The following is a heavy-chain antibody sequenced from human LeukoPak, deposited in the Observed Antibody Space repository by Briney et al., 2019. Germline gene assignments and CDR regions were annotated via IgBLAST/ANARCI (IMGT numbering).Heavy chain of an antibody. D-gene: IGHD3-10*01. CDR3: ARDLIGRYTFDY. V-gene: IGHV3-30-3*01. CDR2: MSPDGNKK. J-gene: IGHJ4*02. Sequence: GRSLILSCAASGFTFSDYNMHWVRQAPGKGLDWVALMSPDGNKKYYADSVKGRFTIPRDNSKNTVDLQLNSLRAEDTAVYYCARDLIGRYTFDYCGQGTLVTVSS. CDR1: GFTFSDYN.